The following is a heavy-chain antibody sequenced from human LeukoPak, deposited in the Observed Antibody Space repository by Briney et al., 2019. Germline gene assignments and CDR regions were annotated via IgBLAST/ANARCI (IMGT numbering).Heavy chain of an antibody. D-gene: IGHD2/OR15-2a*01. V-gene: IGHV4-34*01. Sequence: KPSETLSLTCTVSGGSISSYYWSWIRQPPGKGLEWIGEINHSGSTNYNPSLKSRVTISVDTSKNQFSLKLSSVTAADTAVYYCARGGNYFALPQGHPLRIGRNFDYWGQGTLVTVSS. CDR2: INHSGST. CDR3: ARGGNYFALPQGHPLRIGRNFDY. J-gene: IGHJ4*02. CDR1: GGSISSYY.